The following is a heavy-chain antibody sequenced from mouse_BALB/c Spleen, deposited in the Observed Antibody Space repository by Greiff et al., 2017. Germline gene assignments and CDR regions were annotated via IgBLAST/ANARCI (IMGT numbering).Heavy chain of an antibody. J-gene: IGHJ2*01. CDR3: ARYVGQDFDY. Sequence: EVKVEESGPSLVKPSQTLSLTCSVTGDSITSGYWNWIRKFPGNKLEYMGYISYSGSTYYNPSLKSRISITRDTSKNQYYLQFNSVTTEDTATYYCARYVGQDFDYWGQGTTLTVSS. D-gene: IGHD3-3*01. V-gene: IGHV3-8*02. CDR2: ISYSGST. CDR1: GDSITSGY.